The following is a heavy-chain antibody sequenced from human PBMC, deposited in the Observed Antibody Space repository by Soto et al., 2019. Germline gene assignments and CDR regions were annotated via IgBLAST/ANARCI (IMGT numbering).Heavy chain of an antibody. V-gene: IGHV4-30-4*01. J-gene: IGHJ5*01. CDR3: ARVTFTPNWFDS. CDR1: GASISSPDYY. D-gene: IGHD3-16*01. CDR2: VYYRGSI. Sequence: PSETLSPTCSVSGASISSPDYYWSWIRQAPGKGLELIGYVYYRGSIYYTPSFESRVSISIDTSKNQFSLRLTSVTAADSAVYFCARVTFTPNWFDSWGQGILVTVSS.